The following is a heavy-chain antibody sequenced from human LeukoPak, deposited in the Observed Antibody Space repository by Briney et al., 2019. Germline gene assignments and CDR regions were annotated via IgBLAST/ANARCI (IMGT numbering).Heavy chain of an antibody. CDR1: GGSFSGYY. D-gene: IGHD3-3*01. V-gene: IGHV4-34*01. CDR2: INHSGST. CDR3: ASIFGVVTNDY. J-gene: IGHJ4*02. Sequence: PSETLSLTCAVYGGSFSGYYWSWIRQPPGKGLEWIGEINHSGSTNYNPSLKSRVTISVDTSKNQFSLKLSSVTAADTAVYYCASIFGVVTNDYWGQGTLVTVSS.